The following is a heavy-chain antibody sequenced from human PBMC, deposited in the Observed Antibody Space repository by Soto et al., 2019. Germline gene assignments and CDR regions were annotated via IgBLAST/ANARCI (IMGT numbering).Heavy chain of an antibody. V-gene: IGHV1-18*01. CDR2: ISAYNGNT. J-gene: IGHJ6*04. Sequence: ASVKVSCKASGYTFTSYGISWVRQAPGQGLEWMGWISAYNGNTNYAQKLQGRVTMTTDTSTSTAYMELGSLRSDDTAVYYCARDGRTTVLVVALAPDYYYGMDVWGKGTTVTASS. CDR3: ARDGRTTVLVVALAPDYYYGMDV. D-gene: IGHD2-15*01. CDR1: GYTFTSYG.